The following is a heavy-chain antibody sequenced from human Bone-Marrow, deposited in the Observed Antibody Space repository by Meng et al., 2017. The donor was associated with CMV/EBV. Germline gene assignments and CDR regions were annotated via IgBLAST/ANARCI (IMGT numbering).Heavy chain of an antibody. J-gene: IGHJ4*02. Sequence: RISCAASGCSFGRYAMTWVRQAPGKGLEWVSSISGGGGSTYYADSVKGRFTISRDNFKNTVYLQMNSLRAEDTAVYYCTRWELPMGYWGQGTLVTVSS. CDR2: ISGGGGST. CDR3: TRWELPMGY. CDR1: GCSFGRYA. D-gene: IGHD1-26*01. V-gene: IGHV3-23*01.